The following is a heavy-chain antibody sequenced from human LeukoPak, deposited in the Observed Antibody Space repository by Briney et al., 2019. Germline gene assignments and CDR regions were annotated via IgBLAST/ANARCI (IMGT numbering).Heavy chain of an antibody. D-gene: IGHD3-3*01. Sequence: GGSLRLPCAASGFTFSSYAMSWVRQAPGKGLEWVSAISGSGGSTYYADSVKGRFTISRDNSKNTLYLQMNSLRAEDTAVYYCAKSPDFWSGYTNWGQGTLVTVSS. CDR3: AKSPDFWSGYTN. CDR2: ISGSGGST. V-gene: IGHV3-23*01. J-gene: IGHJ4*02. CDR1: GFTFSSYA.